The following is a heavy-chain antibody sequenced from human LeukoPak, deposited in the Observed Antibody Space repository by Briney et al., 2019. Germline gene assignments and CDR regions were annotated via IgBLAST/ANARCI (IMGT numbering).Heavy chain of an antibody. J-gene: IGHJ6*02. Sequence: GGSLRLSCAASGFTFSSYAMSWVRQAPGKGLEWVSAISGSGGSTYYADSVKGRFTISRDNSKNTLYLQMDSLRDEDTAFYYCARGYCSVGRCYPYYYYYAMDVWGQGTTVAVSS. V-gene: IGHV3-23*01. D-gene: IGHD2-15*01. CDR1: GFTFSSYA. CDR3: ARGYCSVGRCYPYYYYYAMDV. CDR2: ISGSGGST.